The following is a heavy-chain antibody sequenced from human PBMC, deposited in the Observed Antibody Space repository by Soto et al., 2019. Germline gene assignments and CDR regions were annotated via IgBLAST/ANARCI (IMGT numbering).Heavy chain of an antibody. Sequence: SETLSLTCAVYGGSFSGYYWSWIRQPPGKGLEWIGEINHSGSTNYNPSLKSRVTISVETAKNQFSLKLSSVTAADTAVYYCARAPQLWLRVYWFDPWGQGTLVTVSS. CDR2: INHSGST. J-gene: IGHJ5*02. CDR1: GGSFSGYY. D-gene: IGHD5-18*01. V-gene: IGHV4-34*01. CDR3: ARAPQLWLRVYWFDP.